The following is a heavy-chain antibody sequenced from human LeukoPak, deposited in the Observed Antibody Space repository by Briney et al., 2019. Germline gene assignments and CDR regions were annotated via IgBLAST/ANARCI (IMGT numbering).Heavy chain of an antibody. J-gene: IGHJ5*02. D-gene: IGHD3-9*01. CDR1: GYTFTGYY. CDR2: INPNSGGT. V-gene: IGHV1-2*02. Sequence: ASVKVFCKASGYTFTGYYMHWVRQAPGQGLEWMGWINPNSGGTNYAQKFQGRVTMTRDTSISTAYMELSRLRSDDTAVYYCARADYDILTGYYETLNWFDPWGQGTLVTVSS. CDR3: ARADYDILTGYYETLNWFDP.